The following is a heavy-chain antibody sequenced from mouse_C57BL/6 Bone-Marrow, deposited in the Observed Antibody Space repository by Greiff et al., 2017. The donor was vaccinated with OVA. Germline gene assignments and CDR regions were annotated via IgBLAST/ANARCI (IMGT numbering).Heavy chain of an antibody. J-gene: IGHJ2*01. D-gene: IGHD1-1*01. CDR3: ARRAYGSLYYFDY. CDR1: GYTFTSYW. V-gene: IGHV1-64*01. Sequence: QVQLQQPGAELVKPGASVKLSCKASGYTFTSYWMHWVKQRPGPGLEWIGMIHPNSGSTNYNEKFKSKATLTVDKSSSTAYMQLSSLTSEDSAVYYCARRAYGSLYYFDYWGQGTTLTVSS. CDR2: IHPNSGST.